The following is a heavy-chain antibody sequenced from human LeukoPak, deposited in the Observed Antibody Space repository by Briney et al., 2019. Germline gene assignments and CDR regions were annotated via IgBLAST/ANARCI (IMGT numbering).Heavy chain of an antibody. CDR3: ARGTNYYDSSGFNWFDP. V-gene: IGHV3-33*01. CDR1: GFTFSSYG. J-gene: IGHJ5*02. Sequence: GGSLRLSCAASGFTFSSYGMHWVRQAPGKGLEWVAVIWYDGSNKYYADSVKGRFTISRDNSKNSLYLQMNSLRAEDTAVYYCARGTNYYDSSGFNWFDPWGQGTLVTVSS. D-gene: IGHD3-22*01. CDR2: IWYDGSNK.